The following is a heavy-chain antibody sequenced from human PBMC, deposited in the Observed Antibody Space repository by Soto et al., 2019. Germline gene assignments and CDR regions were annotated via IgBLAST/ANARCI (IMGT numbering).Heavy chain of an antibody. CDR3: ARFPASPRRSSSFCLNYYDIDV. Sequence: GESLKISCKGSGYSFTNYWIGWVRQMPGKDLEWMGIIYPGDSDTRYSPSFQGQVTISADKSISTAYLQWSSLKASDTAMYYCARFPASPRRSSSFCLNYYDIDVWGQGATVTVSS. CDR1: GYSFTNYW. D-gene: IGHD6-13*01. J-gene: IGHJ6*02. V-gene: IGHV5-51*01. CDR2: IYPGDSDT.